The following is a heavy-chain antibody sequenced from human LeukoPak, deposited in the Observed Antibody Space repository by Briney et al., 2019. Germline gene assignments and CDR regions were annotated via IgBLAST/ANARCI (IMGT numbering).Heavy chain of an antibody. V-gene: IGHV4-61*02. Sequence: PSETLSLTCTVSGGSISSGSYYWSWLRQPAGKGLEWIGRIYTSGSTNYNPSLKSRVTISVDTSKNQFSLKLSSVTAADTAVYYCARGLLRSPLKTWGQGTLVTVSS. J-gene: IGHJ5*02. CDR2: IYTSGST. CDR3: ARGLLRSPLKT. CDR1: GGSISSGSYY. D-gene: IGHD2-15*01.